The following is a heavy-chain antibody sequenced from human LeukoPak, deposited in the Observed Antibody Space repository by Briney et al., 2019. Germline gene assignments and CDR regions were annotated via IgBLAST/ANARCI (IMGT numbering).Heavy chain of an antibody. Sequence: SVKVSCKASGGTFSSYAISWVRQAPGQGLEWMGRIIPIFGIANYAQKFQGRVTITADKSASTAYMELSSLRSEDTAVYYCARRDPHTMKFDPWGQGTLVTVSP. CDR2: IIPIFGIA. CDR1: GGTFSSYA. J-gene: IGHJ5*02. CDR3: ARRDPHTMKFDP. D-gene: IGHD3-22*01. V-gene: IGHV1-69*04.